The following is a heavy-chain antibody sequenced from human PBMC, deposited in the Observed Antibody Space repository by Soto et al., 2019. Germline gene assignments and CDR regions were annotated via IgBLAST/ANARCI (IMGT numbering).Heavy chain of an antibody. CDR2: IYYSGST. Sequence: QLQLQESGPGLVKPSETLSLTCTVSGGSISSSSYYWGWIRQPPGKGLEWIGSIYYSGSTYYNPSLKSRVTISVDTSKNQFSLKLSSVTAADTAVYYCARHESPYCSGGSCPNQAEFRGNWFDPWGQGTLVTVSS. CDR1: GGSISSSSYY. CDR3: ARHESPYCSGGSCPNQAEFRGNWFDP. D-gene: IGHD2-15*01. J-gene: IGHJ5*02. V-gene: IGHV4-39*01.